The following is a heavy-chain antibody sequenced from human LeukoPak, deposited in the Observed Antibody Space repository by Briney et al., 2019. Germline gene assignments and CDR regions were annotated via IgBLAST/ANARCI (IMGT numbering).Heavy chain of an antibody. D-gene: IGHD3-22*01. CDR1: GFTFSSNT. CDR3: AGYYDSSGYYRNQAFDI. CDR2: INSDGSST. J-gene: IGHJ3*02. V-gene: IGHV3-74*01. Sequence: GGALRLSCATSGFTFSSNTMNWVRQAPGKGLVWVSRINSDGSSTRYADSVKGRFTISRDNAKNTVYLQMNSLRAEDTAVYYCAGYYDSSGYYRNQAFDIWGQGTMVTVSS.